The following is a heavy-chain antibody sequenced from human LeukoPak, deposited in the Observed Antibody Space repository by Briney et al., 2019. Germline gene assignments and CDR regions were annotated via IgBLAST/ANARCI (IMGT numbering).Heavy chain of an antibody. CDR2: IYYSGST. J-gene: IGHJ4*02. CDR1: GGSVSSGSYY. Sequence: SETLSLTCTVSGGSVSSGSYYWSWIRQPPGKGLEWIGYIYYSGSTNYNPSLKSRVAISVDTSKNQFSLKLSSVTAADTAVYYCARDHLTCSSTSCYFSGFDYWGQGTLVTVSS. CDR3: ARDHLTCSSTSCYFSGFDY. V-gene: IGHV4-61*01. D-gene: IGHD2-2*01.